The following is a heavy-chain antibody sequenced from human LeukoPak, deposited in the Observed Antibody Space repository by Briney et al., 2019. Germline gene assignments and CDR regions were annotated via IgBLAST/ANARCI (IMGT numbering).Heavy chain of an antibody. D-gene: IGHD6-19*01. CDR2: IYASGNT. CDR3: ARDPPVAGTS. V-gene: IGHV4-61*01. J-gene: IGHJ4*02. CDR1: GGSVSSASYY. Sequence: KPSETLSLTCTVSGGSVSSASYYWTWIRQPPGKGLEWIGYIYASGNTNYNPSLKSRVTISVDTSKNQFSLKLSSVTAADTAVYYCARDPPVAGTSWGQGTLVTVSS.